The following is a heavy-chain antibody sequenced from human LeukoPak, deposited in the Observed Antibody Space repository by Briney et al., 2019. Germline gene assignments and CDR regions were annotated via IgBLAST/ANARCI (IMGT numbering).Heavy chain of an antibody. Sequence: PSETLSLTCAVYGGSFSGYYWSWIRQPPGKGLEWIGEINHSGSTNYNPSLESRVTISVDTSKNQFSLKLSSVTAADTAVYYCARGPYCRGGSCSIGLSNLYYFDYWGQGTLVTVSS. V-gene: IGHV4-34*01. CDR2: INHSGST. D-gene: IGHD2-15*01. CDR3: ARGPYCRGGSCSIGLSNLYYFDY. CDR1: GGSFSGYY. J-gene: IGHJ4*02.